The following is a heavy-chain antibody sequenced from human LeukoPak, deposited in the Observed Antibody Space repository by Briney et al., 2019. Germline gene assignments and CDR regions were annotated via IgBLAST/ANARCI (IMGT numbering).Heavy chain of an antibody. CDR2: IRHDGSYK. J-gene: IGHJ4*02. V-gene: IGHV3-30*02. Sequence: GGSLILSCAACGFTFSSYGMHWVRQAPGKGLEWVAFIRHDGSYKYYADSVKGRFTISRDNSGNTLNLQMNSLRAEDTAVHYCAKGGSSWYPDYWGQGTLVTVSS. CDR1: GFTFSSYG. CDR3: AKGGSSWYPDY. D-gene: IGHD6-13*01.